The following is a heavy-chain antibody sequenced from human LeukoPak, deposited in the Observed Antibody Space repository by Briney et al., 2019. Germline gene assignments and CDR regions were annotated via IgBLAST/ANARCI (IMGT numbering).Heavy chain of an antibody. CDR3: AKAPSAYYYDSSGPMGLDY. CDR2: IKQHGGEK. J-gene: IGHJ4*02. V-gene: IGHV3-7*01. CDR1: GFTLSTYT. D-gene: IGHD3-22*01. Sequence: GDSLRLSCAASGFTLSTYTINWVRQAPGKGLEWVANIKQHGGEKYYVASVRGRFTISRDNAKNSLYLQMNSLRAEDTAVSYCAKAPSAYYYDSSGPMGLDYWGQGTLVTVSS.